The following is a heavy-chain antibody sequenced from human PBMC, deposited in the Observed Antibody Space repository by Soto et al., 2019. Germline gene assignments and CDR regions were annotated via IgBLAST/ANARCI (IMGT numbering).Heavy chain of an antibody. CDR2: IIPLSGTP. V-gene: IGHV1-69*06. CDR1: GGTFSTYV. D-gene: IGHD4-4*01. Sequence: QVQLVQSGAEVRKPGSSVKVSCMASGGTFSTYVISWVRQAPGQGLEWMGAIIPLSGTPNYAQKFQGNVTITADTSTSSAFMELRSLRSEDTAIYYCARTDYSNYEVWFDPWGQGTPVTVSS. J-gene: IGHJ5*02. CDR3: ARTDYSNYEVWFDP.